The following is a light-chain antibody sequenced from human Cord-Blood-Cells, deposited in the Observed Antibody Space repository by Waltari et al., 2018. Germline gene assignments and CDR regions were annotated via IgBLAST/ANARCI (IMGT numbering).Light chain of an antibody. J-gene: IGKJ1*01. V-gene: IGKV1-39*01. Sequence: DIQMTQSPSSLSASVGDIVTFTCRASQSISSYLNWYQQKPGKAPKLLIYAASSLQSGVPSRFSGSGSGIDFTLTISSLQPEDFATYYCQQSYSTPWTFGQGTKVEIK. CDR3: QQSYSTPWT. CDR1: QSISSY. CDR2: AAS.